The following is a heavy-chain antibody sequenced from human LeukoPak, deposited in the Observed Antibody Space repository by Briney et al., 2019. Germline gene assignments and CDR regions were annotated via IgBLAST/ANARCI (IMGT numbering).Heavy chain of an antibody. CDR1: GGTFISYA. V-gene: IGHV1-69*05. CDR2: IIPIFGTA. D-gene: IGHD2-15*01. Sequence: SVKVSCKASGGTFISYAISWVRQAPGQGLEWMGGIIPIFGTANYAQKFQGRVTITTDESTSTAYMELSSLRSEDTAVYYCARGYCSGGSCYLPYFDYWGQGTLVTVSS. J-gene: IGHJ4*02. CDR3: ARGYCSGGSCYLPYFDY.